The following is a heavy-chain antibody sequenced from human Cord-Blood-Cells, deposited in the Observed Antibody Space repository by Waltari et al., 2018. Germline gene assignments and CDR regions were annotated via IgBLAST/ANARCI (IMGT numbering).Heavy chain of an antibody. V-gene: IGHV1-69*02. CDR3: ATLGSYDYGDNY. Sequence: QVQLVQSGAEVKKPGSSVKVSCKASGGTFSSYTISWVRQAPGQGLEWMGRINPILGIANYAQKFQGRVTITADKSTSTAYMELSSLRSEDTAVYYCATLGSYDYGDNYWGQGTLVTVSS. D-gene: IGHD4-17*01. CDR1: GGTFSSYT. CDR2: INPILGIA. J-gene: IGHJ4*02.